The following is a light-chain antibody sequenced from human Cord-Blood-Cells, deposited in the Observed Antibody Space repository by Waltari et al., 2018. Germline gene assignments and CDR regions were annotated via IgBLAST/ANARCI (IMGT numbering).Light chain of an antibody. CDR2: DES. V-gene: IGKV1-8*01. J-gene: IGKJ4*01. CDR3: QQYYSYPLT. Sequence: AIRMTQSPSSFSASTGDRVTITCRASQGISSYLAWYQQKPGKAPKLLIYDESTLQSGVPSRFSGSGSGTDFTLTISCLQSEDFATYYCQQYYSYPLTFGGGTKVEIK. CDR1: QGISSY.